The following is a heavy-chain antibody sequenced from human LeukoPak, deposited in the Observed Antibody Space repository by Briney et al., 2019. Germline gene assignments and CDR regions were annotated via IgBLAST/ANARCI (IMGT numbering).Heavy chain of an antibody. CDR2: TDSGSGT. D-gene: IGHD3-22*01. V-gene: IGHV3-66*01. CDR1: GFTVSSNY. J-gene: IGHJ6*02. Sequence: GSLRLSCAVSGFTVSSNYMSWVRQAPGKGVEWVSVTDSGSGTYYADSVKGRFTISRDNSKNTLYLQMNRLRADDTAIYYCARGHSRDYYYAVDVWGQGTTVTVSS. CDR3: ARGHSRDYYYAVDV.